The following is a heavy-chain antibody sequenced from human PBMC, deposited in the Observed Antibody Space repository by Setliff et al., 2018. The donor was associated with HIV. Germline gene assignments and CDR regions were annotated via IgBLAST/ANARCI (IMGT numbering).Heavy chain of an antibody. Sequence: GGSLRLSCTVSGFTFSDHYMSWIRQAPGKGLEWISYISASGSSTKYADSVEGRFTISRDNSKNSLYLQMNSLSAEDTALYFCAREYTTSWMSYYFDYWGQGAVVTVSS. CDR1: GFTFSDHY. J-gene: IGHJ4*02. CDR2: ISASGSST. CDR3: AREYTTSWMSYYFDY. D-gene: IGHD1-26*01. V-gene: IGHV3-11*06.